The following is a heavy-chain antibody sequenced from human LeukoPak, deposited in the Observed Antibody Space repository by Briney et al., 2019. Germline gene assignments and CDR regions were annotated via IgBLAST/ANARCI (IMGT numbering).Heavy chain of an antibody. CDR1: GASISSYY. Sequence: SETLSLTCTVSGASISSYYWSWIRQPAGKGLEWIGRIYTSGSTNYNPSLKSRATMSVDTSKNQFSPKLSSVTAADTAVYYCASYSGTYAYYGYWGQGTLVTVSS. V-gene: IGHV4-4*07. CDR2: IYTSGST. J-gene: IGHJ4*02. CDR3: ASYSGTYAYYGY. D-gene: IGHD1-26*01.